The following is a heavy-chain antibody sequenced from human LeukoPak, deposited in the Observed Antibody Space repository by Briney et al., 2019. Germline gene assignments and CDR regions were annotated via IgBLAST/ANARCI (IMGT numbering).Heavy chain of an antibody. V-gene: IGHV3-11*05. CDR1: GFTFSDYY. CDR3: AREIAAAGTAGLDY. D-gene: IGHD6-13*01. Sequence: PGGSLSLSCAASGFTFSDYYMSWIRQAPGKGLEWVSYISYSSSYTNYADSVKGRFTISRDNAKNSLYLQMNSLRAEDTAVYYCAREIAAAGTAGLDYWGQGTLVTVSS. J-gene: IGHJ4*02. CDR2: ISYSSSYT.